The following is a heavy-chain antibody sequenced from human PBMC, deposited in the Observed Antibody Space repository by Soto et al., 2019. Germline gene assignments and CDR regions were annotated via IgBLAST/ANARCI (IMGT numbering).Heavy chain of an antibody. V-gene: IGHV3-23*01. CDR3: ARRGSGSYYDY. CDR2: ISGSGGST. CDR1: GFTFSSYA. Sequence: EVQLLESGGGLVQPGGSLRLSCAASGFTFSSYAMRWVRQAPGKGLEWVSDISGSGGSTYYADSVKGRFTISRDTSKITLYLQMNSLRAEDTAVYYCARRGSGSYYDYWGQGTLVTVSS. J-gene: IGHJ4*02. D-gene: IGHD1-26*01.